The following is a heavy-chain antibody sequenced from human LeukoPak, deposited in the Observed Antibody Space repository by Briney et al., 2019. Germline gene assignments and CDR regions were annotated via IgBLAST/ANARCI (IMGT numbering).Heavy chain of an antibody. CDR3: AKVSSDGYYYFDY. Sequence: GGSLRLSCAASGFTFSTYAMTWVRQAPGKGLEWVSAISGSGGGTYYADSVKGRFTNSRDDSKNTLYLHMNGLRAEDTAVYYCAKVSSDGYYYFDYWGQGTLVTVSS. J-gene: IGHJ4*02. CDR1: GFTFSTYA. CDR2: ISGSGGGT. D-gene: IGHD5-24*01. V-gene: IGHV3-23*01.